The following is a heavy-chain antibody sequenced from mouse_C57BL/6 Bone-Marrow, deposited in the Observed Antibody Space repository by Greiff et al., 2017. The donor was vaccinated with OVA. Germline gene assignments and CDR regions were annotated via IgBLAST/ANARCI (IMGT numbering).Heavy chain of an antibody. CDR2: ISSGGSYT. Sequence: EVMLVESGGDLVKPGGSLKLSCAASGFTFSSYGMSWVRQTPDKRLEWVATISSGGSYTYYPDSVKGRFTISRDNAKNTLYLQMSSLKSEDTAMYYCARHEGYYGYWGQGTSVTVSS. V-gene: IGHV5-6*02. D-gene: IGHD2-3*01. CDR3: ARHEGYYGY. CDR1: GFTFSSYG. J-gene: IGHJ4*01.